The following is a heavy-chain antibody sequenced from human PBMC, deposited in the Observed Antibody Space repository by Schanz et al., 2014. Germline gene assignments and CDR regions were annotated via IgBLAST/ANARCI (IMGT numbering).Heavy chain of an antibody. CDR1: GGSISSHF. CDR2: MYHSGSS. CDR3: ARGWEVKVFDY. Sequence: QVQLQESGPGLVKPSETLSLTCTVSGGSISSHFWSWIRQPPGKGLEWIGYMYHSGSSNYNPSLKSRVTISVDTSKNQFSLKMTSLTAADTAVYYCARGWEVKVFDYWGQGTLITVSS. V-gene: IGHV4-59*11. D-gene: IGHD1-26*01. J-gene: IGHJ4*02.